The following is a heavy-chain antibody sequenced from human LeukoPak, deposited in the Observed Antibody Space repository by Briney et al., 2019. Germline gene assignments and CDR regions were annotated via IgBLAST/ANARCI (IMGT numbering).Heavy chain of an antibody. D-gene: IGHD3-9*01. J-gene: IGHJ6*03. Sequence: GGSLRLSCAVSGFTFNSYWMSWVRQAPGKGLEWVANIKQDGSEKYYVDSVKGRFTISRDNAKNSLYLQMNSLRAEDTAVYYCARGGGASTIFSSYYYYYMDVWGKGTTVTVSS. CDR1: GFTFNSYW. V-gene: IGHV3-7*01. CDR3: ARGGGASTIFSSYYYYYMDV. CDR2: IKQDGSEK.